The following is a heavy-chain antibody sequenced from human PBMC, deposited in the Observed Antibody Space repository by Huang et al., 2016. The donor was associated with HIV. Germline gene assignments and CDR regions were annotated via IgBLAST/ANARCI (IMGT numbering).Heavy chain of an antibody. CDR2: SIHMFGTT. V-gene: IGHV1-69*13. CDR3: ARQPYCGGDCAHYYYFYMDV. J-gene: IGHJ6*03. Sequence: QVQLVQSGAEVKRPGASVKVSCRASGGTFSTNAVSWVRQAPGQGLEWMGGSIHMFGTTNYAQRFQGKVTITADESSSTVYMELSSLRSDDTAVYYCARQPYCGGDCAHYYYFYMDVWGKGTTVTVSS. CDR1: GGTFSTNA. D-gene: IGHD2-21*02.